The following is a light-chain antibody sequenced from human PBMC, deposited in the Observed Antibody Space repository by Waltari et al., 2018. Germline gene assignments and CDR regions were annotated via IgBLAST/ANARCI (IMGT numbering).Light chain of an antibody. CDR2: DAS. CDR3: QQRSNWLFT. Sequence: EIVLTQSPATLSLSPGDRATLSCRASQRVSSDLAWYQQKPGQAPRLLIYDASNRATGIPARFSGSGSGTDFTLTISSLEPEDFAVYYCQQRSNWLFTFGQGTRLEIK. V-gene: IGKV3-11*01. CDR1: QRVSSD. J-gene: IGKJ5*01.